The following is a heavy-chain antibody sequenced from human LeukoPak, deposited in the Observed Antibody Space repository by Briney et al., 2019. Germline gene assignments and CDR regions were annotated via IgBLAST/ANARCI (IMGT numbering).Heavy chain of an antibody. J-gene: IGHJ6*03. CDR3: AKGGHYYGSGSYSGYYYYMDV. Sequence: GGSLRLSCAASGFTFSSYSMNWVRQAPGKGLEWVAVISYDGSNKYYADSVKGRFTISRDNSKNMLYLQMNSLRAEDTAVYYCAKGGHYYGSGSYSGYYYYMDVWGKGTTVTVSS. CDR1: GFTFSSYS. V-gene: IGHV3-30*18. D-gene: IGHD3-10*01. CDR2: ISYDGSNK.